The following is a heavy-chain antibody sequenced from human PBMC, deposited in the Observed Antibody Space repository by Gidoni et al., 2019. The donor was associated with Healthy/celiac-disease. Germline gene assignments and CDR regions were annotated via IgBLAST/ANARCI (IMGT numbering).Heavy chain of an antibody. D-gene: IGHD2-2*01. CDR1: GGSIRRSNG. CDR2: IYHSGST. V-gene: IGHV4-4*02. J-gene: IGHJ6*02. CDR3: ARRGYCSSTSCGMDV. Sequence: QVQLQESCPGPVKPSRTLSLPCAVSGGSIRRSNGWSWVRQPPGKGLEWIGEIYHSGSTNYNPSLKSRVTISVDKSKNQFSLKLSSVTAADTAVYYCARRGYCSSTSCGMDVWGQGTTVTVSS.